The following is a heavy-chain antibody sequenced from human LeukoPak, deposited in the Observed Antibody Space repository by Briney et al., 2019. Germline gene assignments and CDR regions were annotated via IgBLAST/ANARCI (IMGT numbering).Heavy chain of an antibody. Sequence: PGGSLRLSCAASGFSFSTYAMSWVRQPPGKGLEWIGSIYYSGSTYYNPSLKSRVTISVDTSKNQFSLKLSSVTAADTAVYYCARVYGSGSYYLYWFDPWGQGTLVTVSS. CDR2: IYYSGST. CDR1: GFSFSTYA. J-gene: IGHJ5*02. D-gene: IGHD3-10*01. V-gene: IGHV4-39*07. CDR3: ARVYGSGSYYLYWFDP.